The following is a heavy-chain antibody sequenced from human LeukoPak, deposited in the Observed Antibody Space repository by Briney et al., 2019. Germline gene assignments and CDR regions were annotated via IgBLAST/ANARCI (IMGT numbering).Heavy chain of an antibody. CDR1: GFTFSSYA. D-gene: IGHD2-15*01. Sequence: GGSLRLSCAASGFTFSSYAMHWVRQAPGKGLEYVSAISTNGGSTYCADSVKGRFTISRDNSKNTLYLQMGSLRAEDMAVYYCARVVAYHYHYMDVWGKGTTVTVSS. CDR3: ARVVAYHYHYMDV. V-gene: IGHV3-64*02. CDR2: ISTNGGST. J-gene: IGHJ6*03.